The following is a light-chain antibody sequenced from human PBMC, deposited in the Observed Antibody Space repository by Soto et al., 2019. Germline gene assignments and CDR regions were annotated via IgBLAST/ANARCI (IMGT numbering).Light chain of an antibody. CDR3: QQLNDFPIS. CDR1: QGISSY. CDR2: TAS. Sequence: IQLTQSPSSLSASIGDRVTITCRASQGISSYLAWHQQKPGKAPKLLIYTASTLQTGVPSRFSGSGSGTDFTLTISSLQPEDFATYYCQQLNDFPISFGQGTRLEIK. J-gene: IGKJ5*01. V-gene: IGKV1-9*01.